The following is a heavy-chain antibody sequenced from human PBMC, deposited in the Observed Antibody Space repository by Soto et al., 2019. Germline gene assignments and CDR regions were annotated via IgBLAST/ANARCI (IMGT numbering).Heavy chain of an antibody. CDR1: GGSISSYY. CDR2: VSSSGYI. D-gene: IGHD6-6*01. Sequence: SETLSLTCTVSGGSISSYYWSWIRQPPGKGLEWIGYVSSSGYINYEPSLKSRVTISVDTSKNQFSLKLTSVTAADTAVYYCARDGAANRPGYNWFDPWGQGKLVTVSS. J-gene: IGHJ5*02. CDR3: ARDGAANRPGYNWFDP. V-gene: IGHV4-59*01.